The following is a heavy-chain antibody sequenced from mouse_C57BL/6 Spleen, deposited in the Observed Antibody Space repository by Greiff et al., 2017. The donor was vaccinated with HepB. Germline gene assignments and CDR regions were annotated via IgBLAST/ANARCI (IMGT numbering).Heavy chain of an antibody. CDR3: ARRGDYDLYAMDY. Sequence: VQLKQSGPELVKPGASVKISCKASGYSFTGYYMNWVKQSPEKSLEWIGEINPSTGGTTYNQKFKAKATLTVDKSSSTAYMQLKSLTSEDSAVYYCARRGDYDLYAMDYWGQGTSVTVSS. D-gene: IGHD2-4*01. CDR1: GYSFTGYY. CDR2: INPSTGGT. V-gene: IGHV1-42*01. J-gene: IGHJ4*01.